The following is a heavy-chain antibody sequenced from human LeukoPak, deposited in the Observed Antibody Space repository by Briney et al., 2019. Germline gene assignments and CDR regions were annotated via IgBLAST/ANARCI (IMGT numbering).Heavy chain of an antibody. CDR2: INDSGGRT. D-gene: IGHD1-26*01. Sequence: GGSLRLSCEASGFTFSRYWMHWVRQAPGKGLEYVSGINDSGGRTHYGDSVKGRFSISRDNSKNTLHLQMSTLRAEDTALYYCVKDVGGSYAFDYWGQGILVTVAS. CDR1: GFTFSRYW. V-gene: IGHV3-64D*09. J-gene: IGHJ4*02. CDR3: VKDVGGSYAFDY.